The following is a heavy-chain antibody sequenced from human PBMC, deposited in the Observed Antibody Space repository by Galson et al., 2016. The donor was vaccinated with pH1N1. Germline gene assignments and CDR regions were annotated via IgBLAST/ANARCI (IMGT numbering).Heavy chain of an antibody. D-gene: IGHD6-19*01. Sequence: SLRLSCAASGFTYRIYSMNWVRQAPGKGLEWVSYIRSSRRDTNYADSVKGRFSISRDNAKNLLFLQMNSLRAEDTAVYYCARGGVSVAAVFDLWGQGALVTVS. V-gene: IGHV3-21*01. CDR1: GFTYRIYS. CDR3: ARGGVSVAAVFDL. J-gene: IGHJ4*02. CDR2: IRSSRRDT.